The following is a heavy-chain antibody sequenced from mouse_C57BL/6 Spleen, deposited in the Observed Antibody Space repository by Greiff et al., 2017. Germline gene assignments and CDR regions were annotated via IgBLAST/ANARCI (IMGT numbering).Heavy chain of an antibody. CDR1: GFTFSDYG. J-gene: IGHJ4*01. Sequence: EVKLVESGGGLVKPGGSLKLSCAASGFTFSDYGMHWVRQAPEKGLEWVAYISSGSSTIYYADTVKGRITISRDNAKNTLFLQMNSLRSEDTAMYYCARPYYYGSSYTFSMDYWGQGTSVTVSS. V-gene: IGHV5-17*01. CDR2: ISSGSSTI. CDR3: ARPYYYGSSYTFSMDY. D-gene: IGHD1-1*01.